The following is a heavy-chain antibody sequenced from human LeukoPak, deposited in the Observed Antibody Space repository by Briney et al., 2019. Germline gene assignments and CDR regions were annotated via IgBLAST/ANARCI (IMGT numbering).Heavy chain of an antibody. J-gene: IGHJ3*02. D-gene: IGHD3-22*01. CDR1: GYTFTSYY. CDR2: INPSGGST. Sequence: GASVKVSCKASGYTFTSYYMHWVRQAPGQGLEWMGIINPSGGSTSYAQKFQGRVTMTRDTSTSTVYMELSSLRSEDTAVYYCARATDCYDSSGPRGAFDIWGQGTMVTVSS. V-gene: IGHV1-46*01. CDR3: ARATDCYDSSGPRGAFDI.